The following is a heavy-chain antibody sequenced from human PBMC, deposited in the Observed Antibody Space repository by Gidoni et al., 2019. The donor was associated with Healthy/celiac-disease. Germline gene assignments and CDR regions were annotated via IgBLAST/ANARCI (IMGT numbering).Heavy chain of an antibody. CDR2: ISYDGSNK. CDR3: ARDYYGKGSFDY. Sequence: QVQLVESGGGVVQPGRSLRLSCAASGFTFSSYALHWVRQAPGKGLEWVAVISYDGSNKYYADSVKGRFTISRDNSKNTLSVQMNSLRAEDTAVYYCARDYYGKGSFDYWGQGTLVTVSS. CDR1: GFTFSSYA. V-gene: IGHV3-30-3*01. D-gene: IGHD3-10*01. J-gene: IGHJ4*02.